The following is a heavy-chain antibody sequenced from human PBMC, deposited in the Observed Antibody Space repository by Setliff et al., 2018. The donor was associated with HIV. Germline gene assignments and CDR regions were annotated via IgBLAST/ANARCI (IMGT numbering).Heavy chain of an antibody. CDR2: INPNSGGT. D-gene: IGHD3-22*01. CDR1: GYTFTGYY. Sequence: ASVKVSCKASGYTFTGYYMYWVRQAPGQGLEWMGWINPNSGGTNYAQKFQGRVTMTRGTSISTAYMELSRLRSDDTAVYYCAMAYYYDSSGYRNDAFDIWGQGTMVTVSS. CDR3: AMAYYYDSSGYRNDAFDI. V-gene: IGHV1-2*02. J-gene: IGHJ3*02.